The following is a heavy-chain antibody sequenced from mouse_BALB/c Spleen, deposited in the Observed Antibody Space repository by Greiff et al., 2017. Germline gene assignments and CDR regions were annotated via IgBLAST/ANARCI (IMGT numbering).Heavy chain of an antibody. CDR1: GYSITSDYA. D-gene: IGHD2-1*01. CDR2: ISYSGST. J-gene: IGHJ3*01. Sequence: EVQLQESGPGLVKPSQSLSLTCTVTGYSITSDYAWNWIRQFPGNKLEWMGYISYSGSTSYNPSLKSRISITRDTSKNQFFLQLNSVTTEDTATYYCARDEGNSWFAYWGQGTLVTVSA. CDR3: ARDEGNSWFAY. V-gene: IGHV3-2*02.